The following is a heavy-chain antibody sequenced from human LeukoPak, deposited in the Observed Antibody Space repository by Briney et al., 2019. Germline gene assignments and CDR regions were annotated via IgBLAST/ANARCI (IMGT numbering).Heavy chain of an antibody. CDR3: AKGVSIVGATTDY. V-gene: IGHV3-15*01. D-gene: IGHD1-26*01. CDR1: GFTFSNAW. J-gene: IGHJ4*02. Sequence: PGGSLRLSCAASGFTFSNAWMSWVRQAPGKGLEWVGHIRSETDGGTTDYAAPVKGRFTISRDDSKNTLYLQMNSLRAEDTAVYYCAKGVSIVGATTDYWGQGTLVTVSS. CDR2: IRSETDGGTT.